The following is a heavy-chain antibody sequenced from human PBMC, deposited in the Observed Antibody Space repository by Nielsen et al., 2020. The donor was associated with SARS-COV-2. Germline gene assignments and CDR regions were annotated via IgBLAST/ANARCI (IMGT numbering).Heavy chain of an antibody. CDR1: GFTFLDYA. D-gene: IGHD6-13*01. CDR3: ARYSSSWYVGYYYGMDV. Sequence: SLKISCAASGFTFLDYAMYWVRQPPGKGLEWVASLTGDSGRVAYADSVKGRFTISRDNAKNTLYLQMNSLRAEDTAVYYCARYSSSWYVGYYYGMDVWGQGTTVTVSS. J-gene: IGHJ6*02. V-gene: IGHV3-9*01. CDR2: LTGDSGRV.